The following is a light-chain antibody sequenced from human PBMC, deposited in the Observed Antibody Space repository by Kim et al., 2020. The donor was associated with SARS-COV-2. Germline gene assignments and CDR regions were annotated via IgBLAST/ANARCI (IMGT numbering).Light chain of an antibody. CDR2: GKN. Sequence: SSELTQDPAVSVALGQTVRITCQGDSLRSYYATWYQQKPGQAPVLVIYGKNNRPSGIPDRFSGSSSGNTASLTITGAQAEDEADYYCNSRESSVNHDVFGTGTKVTVL. J-gene: IGLJ1*01. CDR3: NSRESSVNHDV. CDR1: SLRSYY. V-gene: IGLV3-19*01.